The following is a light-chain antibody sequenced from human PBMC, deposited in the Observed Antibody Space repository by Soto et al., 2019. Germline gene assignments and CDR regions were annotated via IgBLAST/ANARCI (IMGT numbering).Light chain of an antibody. Sequence: EVVMTQSPASLSASPGERVTLSCRASQNIRSSLAWYQHRPGQAPRLLIYDASTRATGIPPRFSGGVSGTEFTVTISSLQSEDFAIYYCQQYDIWPPYTFGQGTKVEF. J-gene: IGKJ2*01. CDR2: DAS. CDR3: QQYDIWPPYT. CDR1: QNIRSS. V-gene: IGKV3-15*01.